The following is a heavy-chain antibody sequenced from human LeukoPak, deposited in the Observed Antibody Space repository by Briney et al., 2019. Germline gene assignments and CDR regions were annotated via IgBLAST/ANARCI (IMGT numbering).Heavy chain of an antibody. Sequence: GGSLRLSCAASGFTFDSFAMSWVRQAPGKGLEWVSGISGSGSTTYYADSVKGRFTISTDNSKNTLYLQMNTLRAEDTAVYYCAKGVVPAAVYAFDIWGQGTMVTVSS. V-gene: IGHV3-23*01. CDR2: ISGSGSTT. D-gene: IGHD2-2*01. CDR1: GFTFDSFA. J-gene: IGHJ3*02. CDR3: AKGVVPAAVYAFDI.